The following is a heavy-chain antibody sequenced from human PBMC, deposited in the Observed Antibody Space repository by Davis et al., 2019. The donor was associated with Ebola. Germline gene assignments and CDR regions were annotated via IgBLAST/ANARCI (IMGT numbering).Heavy chain of an antibody. D-gene: IGHD6-13*01. CDR1: GFTFTKAW. Sequence: PGGSLRLSCAASGFTFTKAWMNWVRQAPGKGLEWVGRIRAISDGGTTDSAVSVKGRFTIFRDDSRNTAYLQLNGLKAEDTGVYYCTTKGGSSWPPYWGQGTLVTVSS. CDR3: TTKGGSSWPPY. V-gene: IGHV3-15*01. J-gene: IGHJ4*02. CDR2: IRAISDGGTT.